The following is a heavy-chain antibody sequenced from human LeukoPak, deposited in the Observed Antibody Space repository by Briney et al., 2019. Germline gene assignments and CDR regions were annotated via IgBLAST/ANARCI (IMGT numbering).Heavy chain of an antibody. Sequence: GASVKVSCKASGYTFTSYDINWVRQATGQGLEWMGWMNPNSGNTGYAQKFQGRVTMTRNTSISTAYMELSSLRSEDTAVYYCARRITIFGVVIQYYYYYGMDVWGQGTTVTVSS. CDR3: ARRITIFGVVIQYYYYYGMDV. D-gene: IGHD3-3*01. CDR2: MNPNSGNT. CDR1: GYTFTSYD. V-gene: IGHV1-8*01. J-gene: IGHJ6*02.